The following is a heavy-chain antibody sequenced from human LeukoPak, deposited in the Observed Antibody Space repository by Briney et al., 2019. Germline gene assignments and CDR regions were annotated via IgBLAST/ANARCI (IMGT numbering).Heavy chain of an antibody. CDR3: AREATPPLPAAMLSGFDP. D-gene: IGHD2-2*01. J-gene: IGHJ5*02. CDR2: IYSSGST. CDR1: GGSISSYY. V-gene: IGHV4-4*07. Sequence: SETLSLTCTVSGGSISSYYWSWLRQPPGKGLEWIGRIYSSGSTDYNPSLKSRGSMSVDTSKNQFSLRLSSVTAADTAVYFCAREATPPLPAAMLSGFDPWGQGTLVTVSS.